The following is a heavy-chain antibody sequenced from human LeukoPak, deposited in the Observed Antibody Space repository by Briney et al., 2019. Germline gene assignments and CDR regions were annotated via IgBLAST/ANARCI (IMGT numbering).Heavy chain of an antibody. D-gene: IGHD3-10*01. Sequence: SETLSLTCTVSGGSISSGDYYWSWIRQPPGRGLEWIGYIYYSGSTYYNPSLKSRVTISVDTSKNQFSLKLSSVTAADTAVYYCARGTDEYYYGSGSPFWGQGTLVTVSS. CDR2: IYYSGST. CDR1: GGSISSGDYY. CDR3: ARGTDEYYYGSGSPF. J-gene: IGHJ4*02. V-gene: IGHV4-30-4*08.